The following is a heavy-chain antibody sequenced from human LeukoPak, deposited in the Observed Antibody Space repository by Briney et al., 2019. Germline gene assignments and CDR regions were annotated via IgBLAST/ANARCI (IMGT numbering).Heavy chain of an antibody. V-gene: IGHV3-7*01. D-gene: IGHD6-6*01. Sequence: GRSLRLSCAASEIPFPSFGMSWVPQAPGKGREWGANINQDGREQYSADPLKGRFPIPRDNARNPLYLQMNGLRAGDTAMYYWASDSKEYSSSLSWFDPWGQGSLVTVSA. CDR1: EIPFPSFG. J-gene: IGHJ5*02. CDR2: INQDGREQ. CDR3: ASDSKEYSSSLSWFDP.